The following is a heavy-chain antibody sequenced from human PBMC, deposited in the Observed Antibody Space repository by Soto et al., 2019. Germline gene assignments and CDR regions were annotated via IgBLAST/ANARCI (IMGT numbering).Heavy chain of an antibody. CDR3: AKDEPAAAGNYYGMDV. Sequence: EVQLLESGGGLVQPGGSLRLSCAASGFTFSSYAMSWVRQAPGKGLEWVSAISGSGGSTYYADSVKGRFTISRDNSKSTLYLQMNSLRAEDTAVYYCAKDEPAAAGNYYGMDVWGQGTTVTVSS. CDR2: ISGSGGST. D-gene: IGHD6-13*01. V-gene: IGHV3-23*01. J-gene: IGHJ6*02. CDR1: GFTFSSYA.